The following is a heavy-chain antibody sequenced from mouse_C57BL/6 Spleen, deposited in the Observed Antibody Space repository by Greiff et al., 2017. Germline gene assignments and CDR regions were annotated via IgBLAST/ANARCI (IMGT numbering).Heavy chain of an antibody. Sequence: VQLQQSGAELVRPGASVTLSCKASGYTFTDYEMHWVKQTPVHGLEWIGAIDPETGGTAYNQKFKGKAILTADKSSSTAYMELRSLTSEDSAVYYCTRGYYYDSKSWFAYWGQGTLVTVSA. J-gene: IGHJ3*01. D-gene: IGHD2-4*01. CDR1: GYTFTDYE. V-gene: IGHV1-15*01. CDR3: TRGYYYDSKSWFAY. CDR2: IDPETGGT.